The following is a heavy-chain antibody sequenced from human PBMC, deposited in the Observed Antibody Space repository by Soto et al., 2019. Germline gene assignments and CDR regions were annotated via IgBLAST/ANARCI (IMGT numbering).Heavy chain of an antibody. V-gene: IGHV4-30-4*01. D-gene: IGHD4-17*01. CDR3: ARGLVTTDYYYYGMDV. CDR2: IYYSGST. Sequence: SETLSLTCAVSGGSISSGDYYWSWIRQPPGKGLEWIGYIYYSGSTYYNPSLKSRVTISVDTSKNQFSLKLSSVTAADTAVYYCARGLVTTDYYYYGMDVWGQGTTVTVSS. CDR1: GGSISSGDYY. J-gene: IGHJ6*02.